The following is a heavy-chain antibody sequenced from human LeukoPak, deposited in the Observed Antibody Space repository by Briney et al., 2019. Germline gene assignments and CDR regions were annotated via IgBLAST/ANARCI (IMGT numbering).Heavy chain of an antibody. CDR1: GFTFDDYA. Sequence: GGSLRLSCAASGFTFDDYAMHWVRQAPGKGLEWVSGISWNSGSMGYADSVKGRFTISRDNAKNSLYLQMNSLRAEDTAVYYCARSRGHWGQGTLVTVSS. CDR2: ISWNSGSM. V-gene: IGHV3-9*01. CDR3: ARSRGH. J-gene: IGHJ4*02.